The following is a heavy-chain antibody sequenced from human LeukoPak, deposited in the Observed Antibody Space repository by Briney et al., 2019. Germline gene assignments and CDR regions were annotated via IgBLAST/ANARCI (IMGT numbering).Heavy chain of an antibody. CDR2: INSDGSSS. CDR3: ARAGVVPAAIRGYNWFDP. J-gene: IGHJ5*02. V-gene: IGHV3-74*01. Sequence: GGSLRLSCAASGFTFSSYWMHWVRQAPGKGLVWVSRINSDGSSSSYADSVKGRFTISGDNAKNTLYLQMNSLRAEDTAVYYCARAGVVPAAIRGYNWFDPWGQGTLVTVSS. D-gene: IGHD2-2*02. CDR1: GFTFSSYW.